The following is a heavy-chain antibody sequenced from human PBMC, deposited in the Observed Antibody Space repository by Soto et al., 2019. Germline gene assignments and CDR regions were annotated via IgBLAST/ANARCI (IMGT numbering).Heavy chain of an antibody. Sequence: QVQLVQSGAEVRKPGASVRVSCKASGYTFDAFDIHWVRQATGQGLELMGWMNPYTGETAYTQTFRGRVSMTRDTSVSTAYMELTSLTSVDSAIYFCVRQAGGASTPGDDYWGQGTLVTVSS. D-gene: IGHD2-15*01. CDR2: MNPYTGET. J-gene: IGHJ4*02. CDR1: GYTFDAFD. CDR3: VRQAGGASTPGDDY. V-gene: IGHV1-8*01.